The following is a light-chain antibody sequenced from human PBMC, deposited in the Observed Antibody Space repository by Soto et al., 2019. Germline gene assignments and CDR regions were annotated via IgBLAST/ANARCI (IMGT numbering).Light chain of an antibody. Sequence: QPVLTQSPSASASLGASVKLTCTLSSGHSSYAIAWHQQQPEKGPRYLMKLNSDGSHNKGDGIPDRFSGSSSGAERYLTISSLQSEDEADYYCQTWDTGIRVVFGGGTKQTVL. V-gene: IGLV4-69*01. CDR1: SGHSSYA. CDR2: LNSDGSH. CDR3: QTWDTGIRVV. J-gene: IGLJ2*01.